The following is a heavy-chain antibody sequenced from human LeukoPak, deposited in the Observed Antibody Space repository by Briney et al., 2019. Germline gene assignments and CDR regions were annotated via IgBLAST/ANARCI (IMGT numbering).Heavy chain of an antibody. CDR1: GSTFSNYY. V-gene: IGHV3-11*04. Sequence: GGSLRLSCAASGSTFSNYYMHWVRQAPGKGLEWVSYISSGGDIIYYADSVKGRFTISRDNAKNSLFLQMNSLRAEDTAVYYCTREDYYYASGRWAQGTLVTVSS. J-gene: IGHJ4*02. CDR3: TREDYYYASGR. D-gene: IGHD3-10*01. CDR2: ISSGGDII.